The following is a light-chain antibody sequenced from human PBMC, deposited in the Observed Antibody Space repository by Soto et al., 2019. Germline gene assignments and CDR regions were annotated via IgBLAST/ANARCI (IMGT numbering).Light chain of an antibody. CDR1: QRVLYSSNNKNY. CDR3: QQSESTPPT. V-gene: IGKV4-1*01. J-gene: IGKJ2*01. Sequence: DIVMTQSPDSLAVSLGERATINCKSSQRVLYSSNNKNYLAWYQQRPGQPPKLLIYWASTRESGVPDRFSGSGSGTDFTLTITSLQADDVAVYYCQQSESTPPTFGQGTKLEIK. CDR2: WAS.